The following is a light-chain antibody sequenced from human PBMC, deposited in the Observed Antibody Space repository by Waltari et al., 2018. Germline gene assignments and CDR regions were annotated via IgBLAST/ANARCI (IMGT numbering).Light chain of an antibody. V-gene: IGKV3-15*01. CDR1: QSLGSF. Sequence: EIVMTQSPATLSVSPGERVTLSCRASQSLGSFLAWYQRKLGQAPRLLISGMSTRATGIPARFSGSGSGTDFTLTISSLESEDFAVYYCQQYKSWPLTFGPGTKVDIK. CDR3: QQYKSWPLT. J-gene: IGKJ3*01. CDR2: GMS.